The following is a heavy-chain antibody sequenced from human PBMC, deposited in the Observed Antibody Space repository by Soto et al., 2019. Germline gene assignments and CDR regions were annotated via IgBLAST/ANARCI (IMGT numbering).Heavy chain of an antibody. Sequence: SETLSLTCAVYGGSFSGYYWSWIRQPPGKGLEWIGEINHSGSTNYNPSLKSRVTISVDTSKNQFSLKLSSVTAADTAVYYCVRGQVVPAAINYYYYGMDVWGQGTTVTVSS. V-gene: IGHV4-34*01. CDR1: GGSFSGYY. D-gene: IGHD2-2*01. CDR2: INHSGST. CDR3: VRGQVVPAAINYYYYGMDV. J-gene: IGHJ6*02.